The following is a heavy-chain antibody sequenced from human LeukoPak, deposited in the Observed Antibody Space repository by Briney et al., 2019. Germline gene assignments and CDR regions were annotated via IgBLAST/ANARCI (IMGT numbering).Heavy chain of an antibody. Sequence: GGSLRLSCAASGFTFSSCSMNWVRQAPGKGLEWVSYISTGSSTIYYADSVKGRFTISRDNAKNSLHLQMNSLRDEDTAVYYCARLPLSYCGGDCYFGWGQGTLVTVSS. D-gene: IGHD2-21*01. CDR2: ISTGSSTI. J-gene: IGHJ4*02. CDR3: ARLPLSYCGGDCYFG. CDR1: GFTFSSCS. V-gene: IGHV3-48*02.